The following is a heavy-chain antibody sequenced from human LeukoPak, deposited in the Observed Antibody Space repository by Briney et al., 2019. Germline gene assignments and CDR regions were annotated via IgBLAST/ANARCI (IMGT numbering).Heavy chain of an antibody. V-gene: IGHV4-38-2*02. CDR3: ARDVSYYDFWSGYYNYYYYNIDV. CDR2: IYHSGST. J-gene: IGHJ6*03. D-gene: IGHD3-3*01. CDR1: GYSISSGYY. Sequence: PSETLSLTCAVSGYSISSGYYWGWIRQPPGKGLEWIGSIYHSGSTYYNPSLKSRVTISVDTSKNQFSLKLSSVTAADTAVYYCARDVSYYDFWSGYYNYYYYNIDVGGKGTTVTVSS.